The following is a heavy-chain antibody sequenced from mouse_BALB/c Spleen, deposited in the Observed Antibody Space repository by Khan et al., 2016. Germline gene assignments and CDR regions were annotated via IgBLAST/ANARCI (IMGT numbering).Heavy chain of an antibody. CDR3: ARNGNWYFDV. D-gene: IGHD2-1*01. CDR2: ILPGSGRT. J-gene: IGHJ1*01. V-gene: IGHV1-9*01. Sequence: QVQLQQSGAELMKPGASVKISCKATGYTFSSYWIEWVKERPGHGLEWIGEILPGSGRTNYNEKFKGKATCTADTSSNTAYMQLSSLTSEDSAVYYCARNGNWYFDVWGAGTTVTVSS. CDR1: GYTFSSYW.